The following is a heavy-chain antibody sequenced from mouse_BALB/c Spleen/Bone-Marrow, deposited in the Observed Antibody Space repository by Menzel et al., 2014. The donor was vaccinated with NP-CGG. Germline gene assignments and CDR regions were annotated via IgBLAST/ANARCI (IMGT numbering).Heavy chain of an antibody. CDR3: ARGGNYWYFDV. D-gene: IGHD2-1*01. V-gene: IGHV1-14*01. J-gene: IGHJ1*01. CDR1: GYTFTNYV. Sequence: EVQLQQSGPELVKPGASVKMSCKASGYTFTNYVMHWVKQKPGRGLEWIGYINPYNDGTKYNEKFKGKATLTSDKSSSTAYMELSSLTSEDSTVCYCARGGNYWYFDVWGAGTTVTVSS. CDR2: INPYNDGT.